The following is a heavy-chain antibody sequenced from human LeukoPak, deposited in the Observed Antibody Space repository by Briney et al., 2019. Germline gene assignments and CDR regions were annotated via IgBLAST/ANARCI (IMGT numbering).Heavy chain of an antibody. CDR1: GGSISSYY. CDR3: ARSMIVVAYTFDY. V-gene: IGHV4-59*01. D-gene: IGHD3-22*01. CDR2: IYYSGST. Sequence: SETLSLTCTVSGGSISSYYWSWLRQPPGKGLEWIGYIYYSGSTNYNPSLKSRVTISVDTSKNQFSLKLSSVTAADTAGYYCARSMIVVAYTFDYWGQGTLVTVSS. J-gene: IGHJ4*02.